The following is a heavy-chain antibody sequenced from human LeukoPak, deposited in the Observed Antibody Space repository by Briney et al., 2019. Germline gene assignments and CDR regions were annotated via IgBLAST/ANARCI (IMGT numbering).Heavy chain of an antibody. J-gene: IGHJ4*02. CDR3: AKDLSRPMAGTLGYFDY. CDR2: ISGSGGST. D-gene: IGHD6-19*01. CDR1: GFTFSSYA. Sequence: GGSLRLSCAASGFTFSSYAMSWVRQAPGKGLEWVSAISGSGGSTYYADSVKGRFTISRDNSKNTLYLQMNSLRAEDTAVYYCAKDLSRPMAGTLGYFDYWGQGTLVTVSS. V-gene: IGHV3-23*01.